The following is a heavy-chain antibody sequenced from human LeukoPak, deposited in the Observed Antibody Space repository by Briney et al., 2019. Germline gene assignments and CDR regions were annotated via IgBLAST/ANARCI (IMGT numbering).Heavy chain of an antibody. D-gene: IGHD3-22*01. CDR2: ISSSGSTI. CDR1: GFNFRSYE. Sequence: GGSLRLSCAASGFNFRSYEMNWVRQAPGKGLEWVSYISSSGSTIYYADSVKGRFTISRDNAKNSLYLQMNSLRAEDTAVYYCARDLDSSGYYYFDYWGQGTLVTVSS. V-gene: IGHV3-48*03. CDR3: ARDLDSSGYYYFDY. J-gene: IGHJ4*02.